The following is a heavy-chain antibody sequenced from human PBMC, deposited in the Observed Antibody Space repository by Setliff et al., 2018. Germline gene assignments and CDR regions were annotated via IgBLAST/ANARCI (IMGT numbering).Heavy chain of an antibody. J-gene: IGHJ4*03. V-gene: IGHV3-74*01. CDR3: ARGLPGSGYSSGVLDF. Sequence: GGSLRLSCVVSGFTSGAYWMNWVRQAPGKGLVWVSRIDPYGSFTAYADSVKGRLTISRDNAKDTVYLQMNSLRVDDTAVYYCARGLPGSGYSSGVLDFWGQGTMVTVSS. CDR1: GFTSGAYW. CDR2: IDPYGSFT. D-gene: IGHD3-9*01.